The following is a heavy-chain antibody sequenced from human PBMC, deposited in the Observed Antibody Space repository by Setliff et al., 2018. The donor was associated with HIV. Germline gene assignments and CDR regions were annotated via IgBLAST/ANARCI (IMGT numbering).Heavy chain of an antibody. D-gene: IGHD3-3*01. Sequence: SETLSLTCTVSGGSISSYYWSWTRQPPGKRLEWIGHINYSGTTNYNPPLKSRVTISVDTSKNQISLRLISVTAADTAVYYCARRRPPPSGFYSKYYMDVWGKGTTVTVSS. J-gene: IGHJ6*03. CDR1: GGSISSYY. CDR2: INYSGTT. V-gene: IGHV4-59*08. CDR3: ARRRPPPSGFYSKYYMDV.